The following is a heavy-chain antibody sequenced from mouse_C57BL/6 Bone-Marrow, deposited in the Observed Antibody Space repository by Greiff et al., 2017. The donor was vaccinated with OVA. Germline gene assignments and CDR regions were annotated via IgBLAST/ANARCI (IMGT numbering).Heavy chain of an antibody. V-gene: IGHV1-76*01. D-gene: IGHD1-2*01. CDR2: IYPGSGNT. J-gene: IGHJ2*01. CDR3: ARDEGYFLEY. Sequence: VQLQESGAEVVRPGASVKLSCKASGYTFTDHYINWVKQRPGQGLEWIARIYPGSGNTYYNEKFKGKATLTADKSSNTAYMQLSSLPSEDSAVYFFARDEGYFLEYGGRGTTLTVTS. CDR1: GYTFTDHY.